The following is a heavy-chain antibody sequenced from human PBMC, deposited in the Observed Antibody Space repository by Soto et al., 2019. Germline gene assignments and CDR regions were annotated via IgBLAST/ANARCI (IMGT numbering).Heavy chain of an antibody. J-gene: IGHJ6*02. V-gene: IGHV1-8*01. CDR1: GYTFTSYD. CDR2: MNPNSANT. Sequence: QVQLVQSGAEVKKPGASVKVSCKASGYTFTSYDINSVRQATGQGLEWMGWMNPNSANTDYAQKFQGRVTMTRNTSIRTAYMELSSLRSEDTAVYYGARDQANYGMDVWGQGTTVNVSS. CDR3: ARDQANYGMDV.